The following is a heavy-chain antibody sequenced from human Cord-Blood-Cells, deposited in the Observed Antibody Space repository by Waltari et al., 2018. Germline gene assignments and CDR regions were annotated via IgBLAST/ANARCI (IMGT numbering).Heavy chain of an antibody. D-gene: IGHD1-1*01. CDR3: ARVTTGTPSYYYGMDV. J-gene: IGHJ6*02. CDR2: IYYSGST. V-gene: IGHV4-59*01. Sequence: QVQLQESGPGLVKPSETLSLTCTVSGGSISSYYWSWIRPPPGKGLEWIGYIYYSGSTNYNPSLKSRVTISVDTSKNQFSLKLSSVTAADTAVYYCARVTTGTPSYYYGMDVWGQGTTVTVSS. CDR1: GGSISSYY.